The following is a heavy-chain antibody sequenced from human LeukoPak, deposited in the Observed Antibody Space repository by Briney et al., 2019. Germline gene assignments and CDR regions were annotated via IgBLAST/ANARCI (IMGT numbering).Heavy chain of an antibody. D-gene: IGHD1-1*01. CDR3: ARSVVGVHAGYFDY. V-gene: IGHV1-46*04. J-gene: IGHJ4*02. Sequence: GASEKVSCKASGYTFTAYHIHWVRQAPGQGLEWMGMINPSGGSTSYAQKLEGRVTMTRDRSTSTVYTELSSLRSEDTAVYFCARSVVGVHAGYFDYWGQGTLVTVSS. CDR2: INPSGGST. CDR1: GYTFTAYH.